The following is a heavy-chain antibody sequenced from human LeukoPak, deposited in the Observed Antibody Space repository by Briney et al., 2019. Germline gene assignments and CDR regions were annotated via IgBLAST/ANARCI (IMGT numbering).Heavy chain of an antibody. D-gene: IGHD6-13*01. J-gene: IGHJ5*02. CDR2: IHIYRGNT. V-gene: IGHV1-18*01. Sequence: ASVKVSCKASGYSSSNYGIGWVRQAPEQGLEWMGWIHIYRGNTNYAQKFQGRVTMTTDTSTSTVYMEVRGLRSDDTAMYYCARDVGITVADSFDPWGQGTLVTVSS. CDR3: ARDVGITVADSFDP. CDR1: GYSSSNYG.